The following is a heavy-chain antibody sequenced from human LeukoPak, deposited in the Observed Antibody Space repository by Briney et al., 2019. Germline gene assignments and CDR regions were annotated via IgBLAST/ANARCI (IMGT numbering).Heavy chain of an antibody. V-gene: IGHV4-59*01. CDR3: ARVVAADYYYYGMDV. D-gene: IGHD6-25*01. CDR1: GGSISSYY. J-gene: IGHJ6*02. CDR2: IYYSGST. Sequence: SETLSLTCTVSGGSISSYYWSWIPQPPGKGLERIGYIYYSGSTNYNPSLKSRVTISVDTSKNQFSLKLSSVTAADTAVYYCARVVAADYYYYGMDVWGQGTTVTVSS.